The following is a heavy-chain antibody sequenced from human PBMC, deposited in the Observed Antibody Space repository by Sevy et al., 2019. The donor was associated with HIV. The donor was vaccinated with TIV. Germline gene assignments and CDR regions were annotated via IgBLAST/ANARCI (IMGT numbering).Heavy chain of an antibody. V-gene: IGHV3-53*01. CDR2: IYSGGST. CDR3: ASGGDDYGDYYYYGMDV. Sequence: GGSLRLSCAASGFTVSSNYMSWVRQAPGKGLEWVSVIYSGGSTYYAGSVKGRFTISKDNSKNTLYLQMNSLRAEDTAVYYWASGGDDYGDYYYYGMDVWGQGTTVTVSS. J-gene: IGHJ6*02. CDR1: GFTVSSNY. D-gene: IGHD4-17*01.